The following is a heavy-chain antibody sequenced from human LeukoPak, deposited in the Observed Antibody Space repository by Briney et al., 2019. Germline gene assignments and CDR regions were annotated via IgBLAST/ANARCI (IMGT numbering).Heavy chain of an antibody. CDR2: INHSGST. D-gene: IGHD2-15*01. J-gene: IGHJ4*02. CDR3: ANRRHCGGGSCSSTGWFWDY. V-gene: IGHV4-34*01. Sequence: PSETLSLTCAVYGGSFSGYYWSWIHQPPGKGLEWIGEINHSGSTNYNPSLKSRVTISVDTSKNQFSLKLSSVTAADTAVYYCANRRHCGGGSCSSTGWFWDYWGQGTLVTVSS. CDR1: GGSFSGYY.